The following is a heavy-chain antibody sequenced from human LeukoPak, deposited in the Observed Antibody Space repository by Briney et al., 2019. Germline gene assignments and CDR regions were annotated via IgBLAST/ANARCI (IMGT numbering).Heavy chain of an antibody. J-gene: IGHJ4*02. D-gene: IGHD3-22*01. CDR2: ISGSGGST. Sequence: GGSLRLSCAASGFTFSSYVMSWVRQAPGKGLEWVSAISGSGGSTYYADSVKGRFTISRDNSKNTLYLQMNSLRAEDTAVYYCAKALYYYDSSGALFYWGQGTLVTVSS. CDR3: AKALYYYDSSGALFY. CDR1: GFTFSSYV. V-gene: IGHV3-23*01.